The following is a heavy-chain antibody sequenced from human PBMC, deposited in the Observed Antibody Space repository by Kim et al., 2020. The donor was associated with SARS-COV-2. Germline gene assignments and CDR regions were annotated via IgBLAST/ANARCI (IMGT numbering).Heavy chain of an antibody. Sequence: GGSLRLSCAASGFTFSSYGMHWVRQAPGKGLEWVAVIWYDGSNKYYADSVKGRFTISRDNSKNTLYLQMNSLRAEDTAVYYCAREPYGSGSDRLRNWFDPWGQGTLVTVSS. CDR3: AREPYGSGSDRLRNWFDP. CDR1: GFTFSSYG. J-gene: IGHJ5*02. D-gene: IGHD3-10*01. CDR2: IWYDGSNK. V-gene: IGHV3-33*01.